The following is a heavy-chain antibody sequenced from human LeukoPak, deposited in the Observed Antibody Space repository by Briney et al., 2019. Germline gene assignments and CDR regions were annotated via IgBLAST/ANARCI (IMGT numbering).Heavy chain of an antibody. Sequence: GGSLRLSCAASGITASNFYMMWVRQAPGKGLEWVSYISNNDVTKYTDSVRGRLTISRDNSKNILYLQMNSLRVEDTAVYYCVRDNDGDYGGDYVYAFDVWGQGTMVTVSS. CDR3: VRDNDGDYGGDYVYAFDV. J-gene: IGHJ3*01. CDR2: ISNNDVT. CDR1: GITASNFY. D-gene: IGHD3-16*01. V-gene: IGHV3-53*01.